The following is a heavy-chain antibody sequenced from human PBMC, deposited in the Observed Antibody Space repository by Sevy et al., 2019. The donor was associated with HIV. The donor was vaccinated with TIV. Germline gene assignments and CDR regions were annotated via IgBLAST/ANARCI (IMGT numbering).Heavy chain of an antibody. CDR3: ARGLSTYGSYYFDF. V-gene: IGHV3-48*03. D-gene: IGHD3-10*01. CDR2: VSSRGAIT. J-gene: IGHJ4*02. Sequence: GGSLRLSCAASGFIFSSHELNWVRQAPGKGLEWVSYVSSRGAITHYADSVRGRFTISRENAQNSLYLQMNSLRVEDTAIYFCARGLSTYGSYYFDFWGRGTLVTVSS. CDR1: GFIFSSHE.